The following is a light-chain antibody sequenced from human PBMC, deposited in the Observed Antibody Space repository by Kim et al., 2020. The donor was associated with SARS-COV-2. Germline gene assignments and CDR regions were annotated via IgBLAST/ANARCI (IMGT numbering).Light chain of an antibody. V-gene: IGLV3-19*01. J-gene: IGLJ2*01. CDR1: SLRSYY. Sequence: SSELTQDPAVSVALGQTVRITCQGDSLRSYYASWYQQKPGQAPVLVIYGKNNRPSGIPDRFSGSSSGNTASLTITGAPAEDEADYSCNSRASSGNHVVFG. CDR3: NSRASSGNHVV. CDR2: GKN.